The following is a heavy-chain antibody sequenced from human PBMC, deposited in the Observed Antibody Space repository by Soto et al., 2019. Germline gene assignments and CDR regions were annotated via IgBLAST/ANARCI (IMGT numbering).Heavy chain of an antibody. D-gene: IGHD3-16*01. CDR3: ARDLFSSVVGGYFYSMDV. J-gene: IGHJ6*02. V-gene: IGHV3-30*04. CDR2: ISYDGSNK. Sequence: QVQLVESGGGVVQPGRSLRLSSAASGFTFSNYAMHWVRQAPDKGLEWVAFISYDGSNKVYADSVKGRFTISRDSSKNTVYLQMNSLRAEDTAVYYCARDLFSSVVGGYFYSMDVWGQGTTVTVSS. CDR1: GFTFSNYA.